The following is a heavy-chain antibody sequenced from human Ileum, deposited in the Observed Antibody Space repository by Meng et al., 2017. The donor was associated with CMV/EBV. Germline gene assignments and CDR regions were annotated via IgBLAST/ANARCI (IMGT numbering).Heavy chain of an antibody. CDR1: GFTFSSYA. CDR2: ISYDGSNK. V-gene: IGHV3-30*04. D-gene: IGHD6-13*01. CDR3: ARDRTPTHGYSSSWYNGWFDP. J-gene: IGHJ5*02. Sequence: GGSLRLSCAASGFTFSSYAMHWVRQAPGKGLEWVAVISYDGSNKYYADSVKGRLTISRDNSKNTLYLQMNSLRAEDTAVYYCARDRTPTHGYSSSWYNGWFDPWGQGTLVTVSS.